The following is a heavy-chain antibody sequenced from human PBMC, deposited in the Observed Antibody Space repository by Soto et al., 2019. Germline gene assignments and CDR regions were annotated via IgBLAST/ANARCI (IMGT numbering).Heavy chain of an antibody. CDR3: ASSVAKYYYDGMDL. Sequence: QVQLVQSGAEVKKPGSSVKVSCKASGGTFSSYAISWVRQAPGQGLEWMGGIIPIFGTANYAQKFQGRVTITADESTSKAYMELSSLRSEDTAVYYCASSVAKYYYDGMDLWGQGTTVTVSS. CDR1: GGTFSSYA. V-gene: IGHV1-69*12. J-gene: IGHJ6*02. D-gene: IGHD5-12*01. CDR2: IIPIFGTA.